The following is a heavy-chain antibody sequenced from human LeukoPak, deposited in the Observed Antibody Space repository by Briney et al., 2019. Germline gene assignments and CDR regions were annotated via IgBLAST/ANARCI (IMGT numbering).Heavy chain of an antibody. D-gene: IGHD4-23*01. CDR1: GFTFTSYN. CDR2: ITSSSSYI. Sequence: GGSLRLSCAASGFTFTSYNMNWVRQAPGKGLEWVSSITSSSSYIYYADSVKGRFTISRDNAKNSLYLQMNSLRAEDTAVYYCALPRDRWQTVPPDYWGQGTLVTVSS. V-gene: IGHV3-21*01. J-gene: IGHJ4*02. CDR3: ALPRDRWQTVPPDY.